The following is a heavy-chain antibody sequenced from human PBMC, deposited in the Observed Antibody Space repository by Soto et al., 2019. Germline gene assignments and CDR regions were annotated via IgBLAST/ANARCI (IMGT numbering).Heavy chain of an antibody. CDR2: ISFDGANK. J-gene: IGHJ4*02. CDR1: GFTFDRHA. V-gene: IGHV3-30*03. Sequence: QVRLVESGGGVAQPGRSLTLSCAASGFTFDRHAMHWLRQPPGKGLEWLAAISFDGANKYYPDSVWGRYTVSRDNSANTLSLEMTSLTADDTALYYCARGGAVGTCDYFFDFWGQGALVTVSS. D-gene: IGHD6-19*01. CDR3: ARGGAVGTCDYFFDF.